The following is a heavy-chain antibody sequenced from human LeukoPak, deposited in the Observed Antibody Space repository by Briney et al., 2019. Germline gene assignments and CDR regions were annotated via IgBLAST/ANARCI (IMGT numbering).Heavy chain of an antibody. V-gene: IGHV4-34*01. J-gene: IGHJ3*02. CDR2: INHSGST. CDR3: AREPYCSGGSCYSLVEDAFDI. D-gene: IGHD2-15*01. Sequence: SETLSLTCAVYGGSFSGYYWSWIRQPPGKGLEWIGEINHSGSTNYNPSLKSRVTISVDMSKNQFSLKLSSVTAADTAVYYCAREPYCSGGSCYSLVEDAFDIWGQGTMVTVSS. CDR1: GGSFSGYY.